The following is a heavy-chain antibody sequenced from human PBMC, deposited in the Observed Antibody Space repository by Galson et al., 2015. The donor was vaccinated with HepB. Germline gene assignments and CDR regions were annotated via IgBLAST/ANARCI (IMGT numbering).Heavy chain of an antibody. CDR3: ARDSYSCRGCAFDI. CDR1: GFTFSNYW. D-gene: IGHD4-11*01. CDR2: IKGDGSEK. Sequence: SLRLSCAASGFTFSNYWMSWVRQAPGKGLEWVANIKGDGSEKVYVDSVKGRFTISRDNTKNSLYLQMNSLRAEDTAVYYCARDSYSCRGCAFDIWGQGTMVTVSS. V-gene: IGHV3-7*03. J-gene: IGHJ3*02.